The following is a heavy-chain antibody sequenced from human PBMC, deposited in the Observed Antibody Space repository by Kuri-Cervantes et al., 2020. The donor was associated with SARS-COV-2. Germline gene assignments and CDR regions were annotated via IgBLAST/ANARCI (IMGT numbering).Heavy chain of an antibody. Sequence: GESLKISCAASAFTSSSYAMHWVRQAPGKGLEWVAIISYDGSNKYYADSVKGRFTISRDNSKNTLYLQMNSLRAEDTAVYYCARDRVGVHDYWGQGTLVTVSS. D-gene: IGHD2-21*01. V-gene: IGHV3-30-3*01. J-gene: IGHJ4*02. CDR1: AFTSSSYA. CDR3: ARDRVGVHDY. CDR2: ISYDGSNK.